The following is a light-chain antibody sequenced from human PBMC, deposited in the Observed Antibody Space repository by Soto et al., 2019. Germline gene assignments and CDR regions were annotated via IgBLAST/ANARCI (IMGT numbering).Light chain of an antibody. CDR3: LQDYNYPLT. V-gene: IGKV1-5*01. J-gene: IGKJ5*01. Sequence: DIQMTQSPSTLSASIGDRVTITCRASESIRTWLAWYQHKPGEAPKFLIYGASSLESGVPSRFSGSGSGTDFTLTISSLQPEDFATYYCLQDYNYPLTFGQGTRLEIK. CDR1: ESIRTW. CDR2: GAS.